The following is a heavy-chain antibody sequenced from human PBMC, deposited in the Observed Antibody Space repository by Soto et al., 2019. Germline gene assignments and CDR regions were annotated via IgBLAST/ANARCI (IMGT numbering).Heavy chain of an antibody. CDR2: INHSGST. J-gene: IGHJ5*02. V-gene: IGHV4-34*01. D-gene: IGHD2-21*01. Sequence: PSETLSLTCAVYGGSFSGYYWSWIRQPPGKGLEWIGEINHSGSTNYNPSLKSRVTISLDRSRNQFSLRLNSVTAADTAVYFCASSKYDVVAGSVWFDPWGQGTLVTVSS. CDR3: ASSKYDVVAGSVWFDP. CDR1: GGSFSGYY.